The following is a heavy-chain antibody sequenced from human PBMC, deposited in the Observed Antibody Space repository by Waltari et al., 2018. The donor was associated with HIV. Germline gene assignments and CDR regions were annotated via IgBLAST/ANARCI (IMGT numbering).Heavy chain of an antibody. Sequence: EVQLVESGGGLVQPGGSLRLSCAASGFSFSSYSMSWVRQVPGKGLEWVSYISSSGSTIYYADSVKGRFTISRDNAKNSVYLQMNYLGGEDTAGDYCARGAEVEMATTGDYWGQGTLVTVSS. CDR2: ISSSGSTI. D-gene: IGHD1-1*01. V-gene: IGHV3-48*01. J-gene: IGHJ4*02. CDR3: ARGAEVEMATTGDY. CDR1: GFSFSSYS.